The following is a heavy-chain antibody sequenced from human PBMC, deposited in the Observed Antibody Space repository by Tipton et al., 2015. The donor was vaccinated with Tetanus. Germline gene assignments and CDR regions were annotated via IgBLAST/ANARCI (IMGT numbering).Heavy chain of an antibody. CDR3: AKRPGSGTWTG. D-gene: IGHD1-26*01. J-gene: IGHJ4*02. CDR1: GFTFSTYD. CDR2: ISDSGDST. V-gene: IGHV3-23*01. Sequence: SLRLSCAASGFTFSTYDMSWVRQAPGKGLEWVSLISDSGDSTFYADSVKGRFTISRDNSRNTLYLQMNDLSREDTAVYYCAKRPGSGTWTGWAQGTLVAVSS.